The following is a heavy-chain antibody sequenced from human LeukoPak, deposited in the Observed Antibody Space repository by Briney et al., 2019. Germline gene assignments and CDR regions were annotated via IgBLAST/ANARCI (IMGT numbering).Heavy chain of an antibody. D-gene: IGHD3-10*01. V-gene: IGHV3-7*01. J-gene: IGHJ3*02. Sequence: GGSLRLSCAASGFTFSSYWVSWVRQAPGKGLEWVANINQDESEKYFVDSVKGRFTVSRDNAKNSLFLQMNSLSAEDTAVYYCASFPPYMVRTDAFDIWGQGTMVTVSS. CDR3: ASFPPYMVRTDAFDI. CDR1: GFTFSSYW. CDR2: INQDESEK.